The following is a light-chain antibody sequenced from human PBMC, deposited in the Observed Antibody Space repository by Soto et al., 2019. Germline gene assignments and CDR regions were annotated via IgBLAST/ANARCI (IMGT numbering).Light chain of an antibody. CDR1: PSVSSY. Sequence: EIVLTQSPATLSLSPGERATLSCRASPSVSSYVAWYQQKPGQAPRLLIYDASNRATGIPARFSGSGSGTDFTLTISSLEPEDFAVYYCQQRSNWLTFGGGTKVDI. J-gene: IGKJ4*01. CDR2: DAS. CDR3: QQRSNWLT. V-gene: IGKV3-11*01.